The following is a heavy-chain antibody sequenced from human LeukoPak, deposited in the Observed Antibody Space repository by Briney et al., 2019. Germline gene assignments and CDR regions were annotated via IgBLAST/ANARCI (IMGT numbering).Heavy chain of an antibody. Sequence: SETLSLTCTVSGGSISSYYWSWIRQPPGKGLEWIGDIYTSGSTNYTPSLKSRVTISVDTSKNQFSLKLSSVTAADTAVYYCASSLAAAGTGEYYYYYYMDVWGKGTTVTVCS. CDR3: ASSLAAAGTGEYYYYYYMDV. V-gene: IGHV4-4*09. D-gene: IGHD6-13*01. J-gene: IGHJ6*03. CDR1: GGSISSYY. CDR2: IYTSGST.